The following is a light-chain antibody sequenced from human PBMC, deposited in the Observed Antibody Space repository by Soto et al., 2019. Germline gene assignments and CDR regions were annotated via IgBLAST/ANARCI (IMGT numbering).Light chain of an antibody. CDR2: EGS. Sequence: QSVLTQPASVSGSPGQSITISCAGTSSDVGSYNLVSWYQNHPGKAPKLMIYEGSKRPSGVSNRFSGSKSGNTASLTISGLQAADEADYFCFSYAGSSTYVFXTGTKVTVL. J-gene: IGLJ1*01. CDR3: FSYAGSSTYV. CDR1: SSDVGSYNL. V-gene: IGLV2-23*01.